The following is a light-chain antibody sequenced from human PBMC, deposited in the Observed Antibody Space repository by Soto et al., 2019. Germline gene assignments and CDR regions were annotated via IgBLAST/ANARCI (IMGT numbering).Light chain of an antibody. J-gene: IGKJ4*01. CDR3: QQYDNSPLT. Sequence: DIQMTQSPSTLSASVGDRVTITCRASQSVRSWLAWYQQKPGRAPKLLIYDASSLESGVPSRFSGSGSGTEFTLTISNLQHDDVATYYCQQYDNSPLTFGGGTKVEIK. CDR1: QSVRSW. V-gene: IGKV1-5*01. CDR2: DAS.